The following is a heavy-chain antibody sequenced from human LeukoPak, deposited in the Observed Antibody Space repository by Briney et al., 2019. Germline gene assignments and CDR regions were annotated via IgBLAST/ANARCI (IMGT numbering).Heavy chain of an antibody. J-gene: IGHJ5*02. CDR3: AREIIAAHNWFDP. Sequence: KPSETLSLTCTVSGGSISSGSYSWSWIRQPAGKGLEWIGRFYTSGSTNYNPSLKSRVTISVDTSKSQFSLKLSSVTAADTAVYYCAREIIAAHNWFDPWGQGTLVTVSS. CDR2: FYTSGST. CDR1: GGSISSGSYS. D-gene: IGHD6-6*01. V-gene: IGHV4-61*02.